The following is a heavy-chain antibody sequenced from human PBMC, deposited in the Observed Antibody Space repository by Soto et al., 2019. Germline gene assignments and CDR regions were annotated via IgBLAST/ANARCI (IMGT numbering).Heavy chain of an antibody. V-gene: IGHV3-21*01. D-gene: IGHD3-22*01. CDR3: ARDFRDSSGYPQGFDP. J-gene: IGHJ5*02. CDR1: GFTFSSYS. CDR2: ISSSSSYI. Sequence: GGSLRLSCAASGFTFSSYSMNWVRQAPGKGLEWVSSISSSSSYIYYADSVKGRFTISRDNAKNSLYLQMNSLRAEDTAVYYCARDFRDSSGYPQGFDPWGQGTLVTVSS.